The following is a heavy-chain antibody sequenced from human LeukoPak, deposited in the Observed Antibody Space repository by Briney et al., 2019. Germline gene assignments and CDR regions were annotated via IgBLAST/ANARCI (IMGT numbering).Heavy chain of an antibody. CDR3: ATDSSGWYSPYFDY. J-gene: IGHJ4*02. D-gene: IGHD6-19*01. CDR2: FDPEDGET. CDR1: GYTLTELP. Sequence: ASVKVSCKVSGYTLTELPMHWVRQAPGKGLEWMGGFDPEDGETIYAQKFQGRVTMTEDTSTDTAYMELSSLRSEDTAVYYCATDSSGWYSPYFDYWGQGTLVTVSS. V-gene: IGHV1-24*01.